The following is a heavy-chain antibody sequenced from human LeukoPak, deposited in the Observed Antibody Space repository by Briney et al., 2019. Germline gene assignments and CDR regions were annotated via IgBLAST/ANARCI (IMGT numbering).Heavy chain of an antibody. CDR2: IIGSGGMT. D-gene: IGHD4-17*01. V-gene: IGHV3-23*01. CDR3: AKEGANEYGDYGGIFDY. Sequence: GGSLRLSCAASGFTFSSYAMSWVRQPTGKGLEWVSAIIGSGGMTYYADSVKGRFTISRDNSKSTLYLQMNSLRAEDTAVYYCAKEGANEYGDYGGIFDYWGQGTLVTVSS. CDR1: GFTFSSYA. J-gene: IGHJ4*02.